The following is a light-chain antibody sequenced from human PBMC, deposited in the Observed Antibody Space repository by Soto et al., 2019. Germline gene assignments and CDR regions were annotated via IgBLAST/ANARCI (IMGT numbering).Light chain of an antibody. V-gene: IGKV3-20*01. Sequence: EIVLTQSLCTLSLSPGERATLSCRASQSVSSSYLAWYQQKPGQAPRLLIYGASSRATGIPDRFSGSGSGTDFTLTISRLEPEDFAVYYCHQYGISPFGGGTKVDI. CDR3: HQYGISP. CDR2: GAS. CDR1: QSVSSSY. J-gene: IGKJ4*01.